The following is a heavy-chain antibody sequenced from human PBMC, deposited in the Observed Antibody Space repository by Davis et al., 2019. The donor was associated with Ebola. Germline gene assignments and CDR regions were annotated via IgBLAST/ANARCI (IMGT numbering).Heavy chain of an antibody. CDR2: ISGSGIST. D-gene: IGHD6-13*01. CDR3: AKDVSSSWSRNKNWFDP. V-gene: IGHV3-23*01. J-gene: IGHJ5*02. CDR1: GFTFSSYA. Sequence: PGGSLRLSCAASGFTFSSYAMSWVRQAPGKGLQWVSGISGSGISTYYADSVKGRFTISRDNSKNTLYLQMNSLRAEDTAIYYCAKDVSSSWSRNKNWFDPWGQGTLVTVSS.